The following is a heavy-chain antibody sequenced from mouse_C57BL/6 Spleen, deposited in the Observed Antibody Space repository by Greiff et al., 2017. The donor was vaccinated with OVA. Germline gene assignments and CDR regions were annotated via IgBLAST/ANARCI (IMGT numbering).Heavy chain of an antibody. Sequence: QVQLQQPGAELVMPGASVKLSCKASGYTFTSYWMHWVKQRPGQGLEWIGEIDPSDSYTNYNQKFKGKSTLTVDKSSSTDYMQLSSLTSEDSAVYYCARGAYYSNGMDYWGKGTSVTVSS. CDR2: IDPSDSYT. CDR3: ARGAYYSNGMDY. CDR1: GYTFTSYW. J-gene: IGHJ4*01. V-gene: IGHV1-69*01. D-gene: IGHD2-5*01.